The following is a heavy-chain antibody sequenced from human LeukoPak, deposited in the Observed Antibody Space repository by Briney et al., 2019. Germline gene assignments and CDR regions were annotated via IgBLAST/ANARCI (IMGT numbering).Heavy chain of an antibody. J-gene: IGHJ4*02. CDR3: ARGPIIDYDILTGYYYFDY. Sequence: SETLSLTCAVYRGSFSGYYWTWIRQSPGKGLEWIGEINHSGTTKYTPSLKSRVTISIDTSKKQFSLKLSSVTAADTAVYYCARGPIIDYDILTGYYYFDYWGQGTLVTVSS. CDR2: INHSGTT. V-gene: IGHV4-34*01. D-gene: IGHD3-9*01. CDR1: RGSFSGYY.